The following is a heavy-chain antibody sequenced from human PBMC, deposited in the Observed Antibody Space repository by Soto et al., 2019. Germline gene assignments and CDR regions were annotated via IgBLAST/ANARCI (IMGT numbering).Heavy chain of an antibody. CDR3: AKKYSSGWHFDY. D-gene: IGHD6-19*01. J-gene: IGHJ4*02. CDR2: ISYDGSNK. CDR1: GFTFSSYG. V-gene: IGHV3-30*18. Sequence: PGGSLRLSCAASGFTFSSYGMHWVRQAPGKGLEWVAVISYDGSNKYYADSVKGRFTISRDNSKNSLYLQMNSLRAEDTAVYYCAKKYSSGWHFDYWAREPWSPSPQ.